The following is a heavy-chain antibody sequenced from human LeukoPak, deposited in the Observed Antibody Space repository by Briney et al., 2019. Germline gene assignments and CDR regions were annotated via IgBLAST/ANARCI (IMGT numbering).Heavy chain of an antibody. D-gene: IGHD3-10*01. CDR2: IKQDGSEK. Sequence: PGGSLRLSCAASGFTFSSYWMGWVRQAPGKGLEWVANIKQDGSEKYYVDSAKGRFTISRDNAKNSLYLQMNSLRAEDTAVYYCARLKAWFGELLPYYFDYWGQGTLVTVSS. J-gene: IGHJ4*02. CDR3: ARLKAWFGELLPYYFDY. CDR1: GFTFSSYW. V-gene: IGHV3-7*03.